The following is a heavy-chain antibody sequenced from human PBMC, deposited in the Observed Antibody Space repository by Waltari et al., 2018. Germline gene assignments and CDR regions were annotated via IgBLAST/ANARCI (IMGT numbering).Heavy chain of an antibody. CDR3: ARGDYYDSSGNRTRGFDP. V-gene: IGHV3-30*04. CDR2: FSYDGNNK. CDR1: GFTFSYHT. Sequence: QVQLVESGGGVVQPGRSRRLSCIASGFTFSYHTWQWVRQAPGKGLEWVAGFSYDGNNKYYADPVKGRFTISRDNSKNTMSLQMTGLRAEDTAIYYCARGDYYDSSGNRTRGFDPWGQGTLVTVSS. D-gene: IGHD3-22*01. J-gene: IGHJ5*02.